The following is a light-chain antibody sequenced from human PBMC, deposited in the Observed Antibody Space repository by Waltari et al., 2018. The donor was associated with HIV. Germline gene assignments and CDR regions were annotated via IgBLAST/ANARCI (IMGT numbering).Light chain of an antibody. CDR1: SSNIGAGYD. V-gene: IGLV1-40*01. Sequence: QSVLTQPPSVSGAPGQRVTISCTGSSSNIGAGYDVHWYQQLPGTAPKLVIYPNDNRPSGVPDRFSGSKCGTSASLAITGLQAEDDADYYCQSYDSALSGSVFGGGTKLTVL. J-gene: IGLJ2*01. CDR3: QSYDSALSGSV. CDR2: PND.